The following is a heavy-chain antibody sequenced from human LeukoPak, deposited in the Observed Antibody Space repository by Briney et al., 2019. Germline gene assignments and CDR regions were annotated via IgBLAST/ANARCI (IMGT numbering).Heavy chain of an antibody. J-gene: IGHJ6*02. CDR1: GFTFSSYG. V-gene: IGHV3-30*18. CDR3: AKDKDGCSSSSCRYYYAMHV. Sequence: PGGSLRLSCAASGFTFSSYGMHWVRQAPGKGLEWVTVISFDGSNIYYADSVKGRFTISRDTSKNTLYLQMNNLRPEDTAVYYRAKDKDGCSSSSCRYYYAMHVWGQGTTVTVSS. D-gene: IGHD2-2*01. CDR2: ISFDGSNI.